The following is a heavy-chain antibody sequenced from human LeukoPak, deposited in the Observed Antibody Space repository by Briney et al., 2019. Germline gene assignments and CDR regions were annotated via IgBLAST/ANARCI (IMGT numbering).Heavy chain of an antibody. CDR1: GGSISSYY. J-gene: IGHJ4*02. Sequence: SETLSLTCTVSGGSISSYYWSWIRQPPGKGLEWIGYIYYSGSTNYNPSPKSRVTISVDKSKNQFSLKLSSVTAADTAVYYCARSSSGWYGYYFDYWGQGTLVTVSS. CDR2: IYYSGST. V-gene: IGHV4-59*01. CDR3: ARSSSGWYGYYFDY. D-gene: IGHD6-19*01.